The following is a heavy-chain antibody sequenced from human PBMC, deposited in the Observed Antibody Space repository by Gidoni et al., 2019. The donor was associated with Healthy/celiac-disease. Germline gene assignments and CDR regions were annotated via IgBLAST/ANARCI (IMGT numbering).Heavy chain of an antibody. J-gene: IGHJ4*02. D-gene: IGHD3-22*01. CDR2: ISYDGSNK. CDR1: GFTFSSYG. Sequence: QVQLVESGVGVVQPGRSLRLSCAASGFTFSSYGMHWVRQAPGKGLEWVAVISYDGSNKYYADSVKGRFTISRDNSKNTLYLQMNSLRAEDTAVYYCARETFDSSGRRSGYFDYWGQGTLVTVSS. V-gene: IGHV3-30-3*01. CDR3: ARETFDSSGRRSGYFDY.